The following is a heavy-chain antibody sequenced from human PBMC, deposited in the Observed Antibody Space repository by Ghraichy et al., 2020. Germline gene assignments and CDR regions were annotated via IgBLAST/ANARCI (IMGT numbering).Heavy chain of an antibody. Sequence: GGSLRLSCAASGFTFSSYSMNWVRQAPGKGLEWVSYISSSSTIYYADSVKGRFTISRDNAKNSLYLQMNSLRDEDTAVYYCARVLRLGWYWTMDYYGMDVWGQGTTVTVSS. V-gene: IGHV3-48*02. J-gene: IGHJ6*02. CDR1: GFTFSSYS. D-gene: IGHD2-15*01. CDR2: ISSSSTI. CDR3: ARVLRLGWYWTMDYYGMDV.